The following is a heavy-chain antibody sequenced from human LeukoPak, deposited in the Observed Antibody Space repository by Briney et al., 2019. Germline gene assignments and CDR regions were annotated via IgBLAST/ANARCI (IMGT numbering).Heavy chain of an antibody. CDR3: AAFSATRWNYAFDI. CDR1: GFTFTSSA. D-gene: IGHD1-7*01. CDR2: IVVGSGNT. V-gene: IGHV1-58*02. J-gene: IGHJ3*02. Sequence: SVKVSCKASGFTFTSSAMQWVRQARGQRLEWIGWIVVGSGNTNYAQKFQERVTITRDMSTSTAYMELSSLRSEDTAVYYCAAFSATRWNYAFDIWGQGTMVTVSS.